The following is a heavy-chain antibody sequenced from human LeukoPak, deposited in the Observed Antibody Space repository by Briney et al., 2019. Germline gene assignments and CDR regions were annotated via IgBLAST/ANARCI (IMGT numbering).Heavy chain of an antibody. Sequence: GGSLRLSCAVSGFTFSSYWMHWVRQAPGKGLEWVSSISSSSSYIYYADSVKGRFTISRDNAKNSLYLQMNSLRAEDTAVYYCARGEEAREAAKADILTGPLGYWGQGTLVTVSS. V-gene: IGHV3-21*01. J-gene: IGHJ4*02. CDR3: ARGEEAREAAKADILTGPLGY. D-gene: IGHD3-9*01. CDR1: GFTFSSYW. CDR2: ISSSSSYI.